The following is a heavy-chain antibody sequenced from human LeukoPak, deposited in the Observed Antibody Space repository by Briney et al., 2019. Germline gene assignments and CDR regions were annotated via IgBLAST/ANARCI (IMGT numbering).Heavy chain of an antibody. Sequence: GGSLRLSCAASGFTVSSSYMSWVRQAPGKGLEWVSSISSSSSYIYYADSVKGRFTISRDNAKNSLYLQMNSLRAEDTAVYYCARGYCSSSCYGYYYYGMDVWGQGTTVTVSS. D-gene: IGHD2-2*01. CDR1: GFTVSSSY. V-gene: IGHV3-21*01. CDR3: ARGYCSSSCYGYYYYGMDV. CDR2: ISSSSSYI. J-gene: IGHJ6*02.